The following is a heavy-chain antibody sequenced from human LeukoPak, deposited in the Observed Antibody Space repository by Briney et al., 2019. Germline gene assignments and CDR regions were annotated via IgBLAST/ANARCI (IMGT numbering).Heavy chain of an antibody. J-gene: IGHJ4*02. CDR1: GFTFSSYE. V-gene: IGHV3-33*08. CDR2: IWYDGSNK. CDR3: ARDLGIAAAGNSDY. Sequence: GGSLRLSCAASGFTFSSYEMNWVRQAPGKGLDWVALIWYDGSNKYYVESVKGRFTISRDNSKKTLYLQMNSLRAEDTAVYYCARDLGIAAAGNSDYWGQGTLVTVSS. D-gene: IGHD6-13*01.